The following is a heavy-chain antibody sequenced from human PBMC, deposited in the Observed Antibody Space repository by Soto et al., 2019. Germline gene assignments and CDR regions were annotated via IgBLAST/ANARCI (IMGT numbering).Heavy chain of an antibody. V-gene: IGHV3-21*01. CDR2: IDPSSNDR. D-gene: IGHD3-9*01. Sequence: EVQLVESGGRLVKPGESLLLSCAASGFTFGGYSLSWFRRAPGKGLEWVSSIDPSSNDRHYADSVEGRFTISRDNARSSLYLQMLRLTVEDTAVYSCARDFLTGDPREAFDYWGQGTTVTVSS. CDR3: ARDFLTGDPREAFDY. J-gene: IGHJ4*02. CDR1: GFTFGGYS.